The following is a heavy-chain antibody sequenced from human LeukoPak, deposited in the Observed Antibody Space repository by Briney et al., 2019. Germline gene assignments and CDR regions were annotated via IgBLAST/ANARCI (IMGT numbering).Heavy chain of an antibody. CDR2: ISGSGGST. CDR1: GFSFTNAW. Sequence: GGSLRLSCAASGFSFTNAWMSWVRQAPGKGLEWVSAISGSGGSTYYADSVKGRFTISRDNSKNTLYVQMNNLRAEDTALYYCAKDRGYDILTGRFDSWGQGTLVTVSS. J-gene: IGHJ4*02. V-gene: IGHV3-23*01. D-gene: IGHD3-9*01. CDR3: AKDRGYDILTGRFDS.